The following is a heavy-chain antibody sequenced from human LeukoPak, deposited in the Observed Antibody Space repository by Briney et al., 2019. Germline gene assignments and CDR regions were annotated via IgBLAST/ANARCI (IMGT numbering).Heavy chain of an antibody. CDR3: ARSYGDYVRTGFDY. CDR2: INWNGGCT. J-gene: IGHJ4*02. Sequence: GGSLRLSCAASGFTFDDYGMSWVRQAPGKGLEWVSGINWNGGCTGYADSVKGRFTISRDNAKNSLYLQMNSLRAEDTALYYCARSYGDYVRTGFDYWGQGTLVTVSS. V-gene: IGHV3-20*04. D-gene: IGHD4-17*01. CDR1: GFTFDDYG.